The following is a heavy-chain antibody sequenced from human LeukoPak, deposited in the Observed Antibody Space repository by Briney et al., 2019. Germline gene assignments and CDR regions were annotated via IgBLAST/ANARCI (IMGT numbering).Heavy chain of an antibody. V-gene: IGHV1-18*01. D-gene: IGHD3-22*01. CDR2: ISAYNGNT. CDR1: GYTFTSYG. Sequence: ASVKVSCKASGYTFTSYGISWVRQAPGQGLEWMGWISAYNGNTNYAQKLQGRVTMTTDTSTSTAYMELRSLRSDDTAVYYCARVQFVDPVVVTTLGDYWGQGTLVTVSS. J-gene: IGHJ4*02. CDR3: ARVQFVDPVVVTTLGDY.